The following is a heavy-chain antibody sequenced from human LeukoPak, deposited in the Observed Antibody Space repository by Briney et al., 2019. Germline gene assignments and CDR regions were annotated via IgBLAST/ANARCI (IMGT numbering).Heavy chain of an antibody. CDR1: GYSISSGYY. D-gene: IGHD1-1*01. V-gene: IGHV4-38-2*01. Sequence: SETLSLTCAVSGYSISSGYYWGWIRQPPGKGLGWIGSIYHSGSTYYNPSLKSRVTISVDTSKNQFSLKLSSVTAADTAVYYCARALDDFDYWGQGTLVTVSS. CDR2: IYHSGST. CDR3: ARALDDFDY. J-gene: IGHJ4*02.